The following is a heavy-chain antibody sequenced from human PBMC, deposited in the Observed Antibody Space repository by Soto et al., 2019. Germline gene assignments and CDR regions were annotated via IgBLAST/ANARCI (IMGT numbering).Heavy chain of an antibody. Sequence: PRQSLKISCHGSGYSFTTYWIGRVRQMPGKGLEWMGIIYPGNSDIRYSPSFQGKVTISAEKSISTAYLKWSGLKASDSAMYYCARLGIWSYGMVVWGQGTTVIVSS. CDR2: IYPGNSDI. V-gene: IGHV5-51*01. CDR3: ARLGIWSYGMVV. CDR1: GYSFTTYW. J-gene: IGHJ6*02. D-gene: IGHD3-16*01.